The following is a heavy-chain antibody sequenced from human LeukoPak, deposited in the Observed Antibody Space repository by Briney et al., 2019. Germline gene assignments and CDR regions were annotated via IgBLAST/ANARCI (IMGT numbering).Heavy chain of an antibody. D-gene: IGHD4-11*01. CDR2: IWSDGTNQ. CDR1: GFTFSHYA. V-gene: IGHV3-33*06. CDR3: AKDAQRGFDYSNSLQY. Sequence: GESLKISFAASGFTFSHYAMHWVRQAPGKGLEWVAVIWSDGTNQYYADSVKGRFTIYRDDFQKRVFLQMNSLRVEDTALYYCAKDAQRGFDYSNSLQYWGQGALVTVSS. J-gene: IGHJ4*02.